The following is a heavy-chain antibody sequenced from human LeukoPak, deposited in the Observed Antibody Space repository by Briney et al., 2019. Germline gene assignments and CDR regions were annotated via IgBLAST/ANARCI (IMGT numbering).Heavy chain of an antibody. CDR3: AATTVTALFDY. D-gene: IGHD4-17*01. V-gene: IGHV1-2*02. Sequence: RASVKVSCKASGYTFTGYYMHWVRQAPGQGLEWMGWINPNSGGTNYAQKFQGRVTMTRDTSISTAYMELNRLGSDDTAVYYCAATTVTALFDYWGQGTPVTVSS. CDR2: INPNSGGT. CDR1: GYTFTGYY. J-gene: IGHJ4*02.